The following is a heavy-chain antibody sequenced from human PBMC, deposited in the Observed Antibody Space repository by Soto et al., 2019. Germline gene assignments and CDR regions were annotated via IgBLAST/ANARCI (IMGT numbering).Heavy chain of an antibody. CDR2: FWYDASGQ. CDR3: VFGSCNHYFFDH. D-gene: IGHD2-2*01. J-gene: IGHJ4*02. V-gene: IGHV3-33*08. CDR1: GFTFTSYN. Sequence: GGSLRLSCTTSGFTFTSYNMHWVRQAPGKGLEWVATFWYDASGQKYADSVEGRFTISRDPSRGTLYLLMNSLTADDTALYYCVFGSCNHYFFDHWGQEIVVTVSS.